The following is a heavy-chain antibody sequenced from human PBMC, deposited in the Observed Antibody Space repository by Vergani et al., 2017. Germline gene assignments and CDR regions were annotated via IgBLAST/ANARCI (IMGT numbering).Heavy chain of an antibody. CDR3: AREGVYCSGGSCYGFTFDY. J-gene: IGHJ4*02. V-gene: IGHV4-4*08. Sequence: VQLVESGGGLVQPGRSLRLSCAASGFTFDDYAMHWVRQAPGKGLEWIGRIYTSGSTNYNPSLKSRVTISVDTSKNQFSLKLRSVTAADTAVYYCAREGVYCSGGSCYGFTFDYWGQGTLVTVSS. CDR1: GFTFDDYA. D-gene: IGHD2-15*01. CDR2: IYTSGST.